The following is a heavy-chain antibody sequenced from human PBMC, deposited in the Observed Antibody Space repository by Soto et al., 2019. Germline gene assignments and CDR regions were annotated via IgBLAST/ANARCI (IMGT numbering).Heavy chain of an antibody. CDR2: ISLNSNSI. CDR1: GFTFDDYA. D-gene: IGHD2-15*01. V-gene: IGHV3-9*01. CDR3: AKATAPLTFHSTFDY. J-gene: IGHJ4*02. Sequence: VQLVESGGGLVQPGRSLRLSCAASGFTFDDYAMHWVRQAPGKGLEWVSGISLNSNSIGYADSVRGRFTISRDNAKKSLYLQMNSLRAEYTALYYCAKATAPLTFHSTFDYWGQGTLVTVSS.